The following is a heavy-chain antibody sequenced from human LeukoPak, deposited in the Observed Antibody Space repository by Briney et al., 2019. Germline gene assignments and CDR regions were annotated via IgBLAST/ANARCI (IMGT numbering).Heavy chain of an antibody. Sequence: GGSLRLSCAASGFTFSSYEMNWVRQAPGKGLEWVSYISNGGSTIYYADSVKGRFTISRDNAKNSLYLQMNSLRAEDTAVYFCARSRNYYGSGYDYWGQGTLVTVSS. CDR2: ISNGGSTI. CDR3: ARSRNYYGSGYDY. J-gene: IGHJ4*02. CDR1: GFTFSSYE. V-gene: IGHV3-48*03. D-gene: IGHD3-10*01.